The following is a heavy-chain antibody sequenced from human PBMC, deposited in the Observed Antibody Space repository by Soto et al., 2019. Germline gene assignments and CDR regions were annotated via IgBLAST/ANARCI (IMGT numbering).Heavy chain of an antibody. CDR3: VRASMPKAHFDS. V-gene: IGHV4-4*07. J-gene: IGHJ4*02. Sequence: SETLSLTCTVSGGSIRGYYWSWIRQSAGMGLEWIGSMHTSGSTNYNPSLKSRVTISVDMSKNQISLKLTSVTAADTALYYCVRASMPKAHFDSWGQGTLVTVSS. CDR1: GGSIRGYY. CDR2: MHTSGST. D-gene: IGHD2-2*01.